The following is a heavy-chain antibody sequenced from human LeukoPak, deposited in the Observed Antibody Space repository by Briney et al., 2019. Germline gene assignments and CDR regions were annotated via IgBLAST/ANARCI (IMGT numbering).Heavy chain of an antibody. V-gene: IGHV3-7*03. CDR1: GFTLSSYW. CDR2: IKQDGSEK. D-gene: IGHD2-15*01. CDR3: ARSPNCSGGSCYIFGYFDY. J-gene: IGHJ4*02. Sequence: GGSLRLSCAASGFTLSSYWMSWVRQAPGKALEWVANIKQDGSEKYYVDSVKGRLTISRDNAKTSLYLQMNSLRAEDTAVYYCARSPNCSGGSCYIFGYFDYWGQGTLVTVSS.